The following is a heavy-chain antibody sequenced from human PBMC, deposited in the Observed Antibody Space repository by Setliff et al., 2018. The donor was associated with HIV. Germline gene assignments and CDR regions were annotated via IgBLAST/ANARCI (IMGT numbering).Heavy chain of an antibody. CDR2: ISASNGNT. CDR3: AKTTPQPHYYYYVDV. CDR1: GYIFSTYG. D-gene: IGHD4-17*01. Sequence: ASVKVSCKASGYIFSTYGISWVRQAPGQGLEWMGWISASNGNTQYAQKVQGRVTLTTDTSTNTAYMELRSLRSDDAAVYYCAKTTPQPHYYYYVDVWGKGTTVTVSS. J-gene: IGHJ6*03. V-gene: IGHV1-18*01.